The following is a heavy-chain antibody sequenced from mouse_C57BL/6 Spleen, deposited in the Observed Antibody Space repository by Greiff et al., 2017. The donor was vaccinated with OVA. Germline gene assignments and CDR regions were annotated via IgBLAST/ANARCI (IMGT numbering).Heavy chain of an antibody. D-gene: IGHD2-4*01. V-gene: IGHV1-55*01. J-gene: IGHJ2*01. CDR3: ARSGYDYDY. Sequence: QVHVKQPGAELVKPGASVKMSCKASGYTFTSYWITWVKQRPGQGLEWIGDIYPGSGSTNYNEKFKSKATLTVDTSSSTAYMQLSSLTSEDSAVYYCARSGYDYDYWGQGTTLTVSS. CDR1: GYTFTSYW. CDR2: IYPGSGST.